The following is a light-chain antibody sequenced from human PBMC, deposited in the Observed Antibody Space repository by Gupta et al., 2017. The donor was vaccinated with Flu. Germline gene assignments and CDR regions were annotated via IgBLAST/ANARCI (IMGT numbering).Light chain of an antibody. V-gene: IGKV4-1*01. CDR3: QQYYSTPWT. CDR1: QNVLYISNNKNY. J-gene: IGKJ1*01. CDR2: WAS. Sequence: NCKSSQNVLYISNNKNYLAWYQQKPGQPPKLLIYWASTRESGVPDRFSGSGSGTDFTLTISSLQAEDVAVYYCQQYYSTPWTFGQGTSVEIK.